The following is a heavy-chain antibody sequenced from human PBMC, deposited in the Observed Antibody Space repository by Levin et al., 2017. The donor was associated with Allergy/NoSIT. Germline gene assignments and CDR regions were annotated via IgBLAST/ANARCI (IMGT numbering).Heavy chain of an antibody. CDR3: ARHKSIISSAGFDF. J-gene: IGHJ4*02. Sequence: SETLSLTCTVSGASVSLYYWSWVRQPPGKGLQWIGCIYNNADYNPSLKNRVTISRDTSKNQVSLTLTSLTAADPAVYFCARHKSIISSAGFDFWGQGALVAVSP. CDR2: IYNNA. CDR1: GASVSLYY. D-gene: IGHD6-25*01. V-gene: IGHV4-59*08.